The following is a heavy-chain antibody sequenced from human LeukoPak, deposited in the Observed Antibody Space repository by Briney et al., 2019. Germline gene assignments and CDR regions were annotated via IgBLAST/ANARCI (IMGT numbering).Heavy chain of an antibody. CDR1: GYTFTTSG. CDR3: ARDEGTYQRGPFEF. Sequence: GASVKVSCKASGYTFTTSGISWVRQAPGQGLEWMGWISAYNGNTKYVQKFQGRVIMTADTSTSTAYMELRSLRSDDTAVYYCARDEGTYQRGPFEFWGQGTLVTVSS. J-gene: IGHJ4*02. V-gene: IGHV1-18*01. CDR2: ISAYNGNT. D-gene: IGHD2-2*01.